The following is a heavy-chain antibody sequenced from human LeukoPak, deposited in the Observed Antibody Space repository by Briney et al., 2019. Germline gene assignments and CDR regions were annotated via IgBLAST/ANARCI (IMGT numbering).Heavy chain of an antibody. Sequence: KASETLSLTCTVSGGSISSSSYYWGWIRQPPGKGLEWIGSIYYSGSTYYNPSLKSRVTISVDTSKNQFSLKLSSVTAADTAVYYCARESSSWYAPFDYWGQGTLVTVSS. CDR3: ARESSSWYAPFDY. CDR1: GGSISSSSYY. J-gene: IGHJ4*02. D-gene: IGHD6-13*01. CDR2: IYYSGST. V-gene: IGHV4-39*07.